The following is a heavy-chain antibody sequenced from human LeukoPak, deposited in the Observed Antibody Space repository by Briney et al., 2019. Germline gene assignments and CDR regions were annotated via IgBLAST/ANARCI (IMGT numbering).Heavy chain of an antibody. D-gene: IGHD6-19*01. CDR2: IYYSGST. CDR3: ARLGAVAEYFDY. J-gene: IGHJ4*02. Sequence: SETLSLTCTVSGGSMNSSNYYWGWIRQPPGKGLEWIGYIYYSGSTNYNPSLKSRVTISVDTSKNQFSLKLSSVTAADTAVYYCARLGAVAEYFDYWGQGTLVTVSS. V-gene: IGHV4-61*05. CDR1: GGSMNSSNYY.